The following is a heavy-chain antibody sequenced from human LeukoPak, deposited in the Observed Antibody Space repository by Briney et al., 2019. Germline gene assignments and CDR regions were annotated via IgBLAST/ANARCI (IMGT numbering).Heavy chain of an antibody. CDR1: GYTFTGYY. CDR2: INPNSGGT. D-gene: IGHD3-10*01. CDR3: ARVNRVTLVRVPIHDSFDI. V-gene: IGHV1-2*02. Sequence: ASVKVSCKASGYTFTGYYMHWVRQAPGQGLEWMGWINPNSGGTNYAQKFQGRVTMTRDTSISTVYMELSRLRSDDTAMYYCARVNRVTLVRVPIHDSFDIWGQGTLVTVSS. J-gene: IGHJ3*02.